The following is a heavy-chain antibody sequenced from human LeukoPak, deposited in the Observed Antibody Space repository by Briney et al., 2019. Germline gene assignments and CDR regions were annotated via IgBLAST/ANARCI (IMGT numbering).Heavy chain of an antibody. J-gene: IGHJ5*02. CDR3: ARASDPWLQLT. Sequence: PGGSLRLSCAASGFTFRNYWMIWVRQAPGKGLEWLGNIKGDGSDKRYADSVRGRFTISRDNAQTSLYLQMNSLRAEDTAVYYCARASDPWLQLTWGQGTLVTVSS. CDR1: GFTFRNYW. D-gene: IGHD5-24*01. CDR2: IKGDGSDK. V-gene: IGHV3-7*05.